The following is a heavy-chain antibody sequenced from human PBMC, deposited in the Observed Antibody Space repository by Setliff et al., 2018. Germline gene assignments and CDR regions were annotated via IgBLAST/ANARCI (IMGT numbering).Heavy chain of an antibody. J-gene: IGHJ4*02. Sequence: KTSETLSLTCAVYGGSFSTYFWSWIRQPPGKGLEWIGEISHSGSANYNPSLKSRVTMSVDTSKNQFSLNLNSVTAADTAVYYFRLANCNTTSCEEALGFWSQGTLVTVSS. V-gene: IGHV4-34*01. CDR1: GGSFSTYF. CDR3: RLANCNTTSCEEALGF. D-gene: IGHD2-2*01. CDR2: ISHSGSA.